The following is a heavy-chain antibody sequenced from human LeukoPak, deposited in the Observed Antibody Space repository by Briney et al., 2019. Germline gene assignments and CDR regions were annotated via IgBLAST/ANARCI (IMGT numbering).Heavy chain of an antibody. J-gene: IGHJ5*02. V-gene: IGHV1-2*02. CDR1: GYTFTGYY. CDR2: INPNSGGA. D-gene: IGHD3-22*01. CDR3: ARDRVTMIVVGKDNWFDP. Sequence: ASVKVSCKASGYTFTGYYMHWVRQAPGQGLEWMGWINPNSGGANYAQKFQGRVTMTRDTSTSTAYMELSRLRSDDTAVYYCARDRVTMIVVGKDNWFDPWGQGTLVTVSS.